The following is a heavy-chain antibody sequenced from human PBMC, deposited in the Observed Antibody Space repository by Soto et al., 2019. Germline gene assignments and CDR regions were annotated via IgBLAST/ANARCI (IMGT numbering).Heavy chain of an antibody. Sequence: QVHLVESGGGVVQPGSSLRVSCVGSGFTFRSYVIHWVRQAPGKGLEWVALTSYDGSAKYYDDSVRGRFTISRDNSRNTVDLQKDSLRLEDTALYYCARWGTTGGLDVWGQGTLVSVSS. V-gene: IGHV3-33*05. CDR2: TSYDGSAK. CDR3: ARWGTTGGLDV. CDR1: GFTFRSYV. D-gene: IGHD3-16*01. J-gene: IGHJ1*01.